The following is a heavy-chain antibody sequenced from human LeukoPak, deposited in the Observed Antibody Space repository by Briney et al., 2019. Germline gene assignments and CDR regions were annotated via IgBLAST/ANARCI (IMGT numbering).Heavy chain of an antibody. J-gene: IGHJ4*02. V-gene: IGHV4-59*01. D-gene: IGHD5-18*01. CDR1: GGSISSYY. CDR2: IYYSGST. Sequence: SETLSLTCTVSGGSISSYYWSWIRQPPGKGLEWIGYIYYSGSTNYNPSLKSRVTISVDTSKNQFSLKLSSVTAADTAVYYCASGYSYGEPVDYWGQGTLVTVSS. CDR3: ASGYSYGEPVDY.